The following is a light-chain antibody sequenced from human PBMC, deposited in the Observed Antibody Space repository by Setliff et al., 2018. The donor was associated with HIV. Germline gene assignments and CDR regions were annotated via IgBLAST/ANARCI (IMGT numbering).Light chain of an antibody. Sequence: ETVMTQSPATLSVSPGERVTLSCRTSQSVSRNLAWYQQKLGQAPRLLIYGASTRANGVPVRFSGSGSGTDFTLTISSLQSEDLAVYYCQQYSHWPRTFGQGTKVDIK. V-gene: IGKV3-15*01. J-gene: IGKJ1*01. CDR3: QQYSHWPRT. CDR1: QSVSRN. CDR2: GAS.